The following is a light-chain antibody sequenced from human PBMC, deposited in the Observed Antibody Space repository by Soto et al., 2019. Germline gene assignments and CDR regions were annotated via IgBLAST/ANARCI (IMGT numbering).Light chain of an antibody. CDR3: QQSYSTPLT. CDR2: AAS. CDR1: QSISSY. V-gene: IGKV1-39*01. Sequence: DIQITQSPSTLPSSVLDRVTITCRASQSISSYLNWYQQKPGKAPKLLIYAASSLQSGVPSRFSGSGSGTDFTLTISSLQPEDFATYYCQQSYSTPLTFGGGTKVDIK. J-gene: IGKJ4*01.